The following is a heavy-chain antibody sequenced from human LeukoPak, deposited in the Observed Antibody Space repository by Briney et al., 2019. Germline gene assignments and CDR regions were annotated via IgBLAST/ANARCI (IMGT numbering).Heavy chain of an antibody. CDR2: INAGNGNT. J-gene: IGHJ4*02. V-gene: IGHV1-3*01. CDR1: GYTFSSCN. Sequence: ASVKVSCKASGYTFSSCNMHWVRQAPGQRLEWMGWINAGNGNTKFSQKFQGRVTITRDTSASTGYMELSSLTSEDTAVYYCAFRGVSDDFDSWGQGTLVTVSS. CDR3: AFRGVSDDFDS. D-gene: IGHD3-10*01.